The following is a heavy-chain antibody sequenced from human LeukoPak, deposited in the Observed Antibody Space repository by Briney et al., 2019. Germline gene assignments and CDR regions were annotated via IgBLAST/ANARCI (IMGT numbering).Heavy chain of an antibody. Sequence: GGSLRLSCAASGFTFSNYWMSWVRQAPGKGLEWVANIKQDGSETYYVDSVKGRFTISRDNSKNTLYLQMNSLRAEDTAVYYCARDHAYCSGGSCRTPSYGMDVWGQGTTVTVSS. CDR1: GFTFSNYW. CDR3: ARDHAYCSGGSCRTPSYGMDV. J-gene: IGHJ6*02. V-gene: IGHV3-7*01. CDR2: IKQDGSET. D-gene: IGHD2-15*01.